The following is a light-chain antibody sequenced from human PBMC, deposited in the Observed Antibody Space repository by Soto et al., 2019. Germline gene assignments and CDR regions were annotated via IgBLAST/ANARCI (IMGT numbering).Light chain of an antibody. V-gene: IGLV2-14*01. Sequence: QSALTQPASVSGSPGPSITISCTGTSSDVGGYNYVSWYQQHPGKAPKLMIYDVSNRPEGVSNRFSGSKSSNTASLTISGLQAEDEADYYCSSYTSSSTFEVFGTGTKVTV. J-gene: IGLJ1*01. CDR2: DVS. CDR1: SSDVGGYNY. CDR3: SSYTSSSTFEV.